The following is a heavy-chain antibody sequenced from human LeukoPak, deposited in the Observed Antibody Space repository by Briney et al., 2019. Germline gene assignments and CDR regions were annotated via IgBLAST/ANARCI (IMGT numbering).Heavy chain of an antibody. D-gene: IGHD6-13*01. CDR3: ARDPQQLVHIYYYYYMDV. CDR1: GASITTETYF. V-gene: IGHV4-61*02. CDR2: IYTSGTT. J-gene: IGHJ6*03. Sequence: SETLSLTCTVSGASITTETYFWTWVRQPAGKGLEWIGRIYTSGTTTYNPSLKSRVTMSVDTSKNQFSLKLSSVTAADTAVYYCARDPQQLVHIYYYYYMDVWGKGTTVTVSS.